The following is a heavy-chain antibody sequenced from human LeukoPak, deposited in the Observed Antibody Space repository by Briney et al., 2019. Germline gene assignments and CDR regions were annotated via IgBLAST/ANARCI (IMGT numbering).Heavy chain of an antibody. J-gene: IGHJ4*02. CDR1: GGSFSGYY. CDR2: INHSGST. CDR3: ARGLRLPMVRGTFDY. D-gene: IGHD3-10*01. Sequence: SEILSLTCAVYGGSFSGYYWSWIRQPPGKGLEWIGEINHSGSTNYNPSLKSRVTISVDTSKNQFSLKLSSVTAADTAVYYCARGLRLPMVRGTFDYWGQGTLVTVSS. V-gene: IGHV4-34*01.